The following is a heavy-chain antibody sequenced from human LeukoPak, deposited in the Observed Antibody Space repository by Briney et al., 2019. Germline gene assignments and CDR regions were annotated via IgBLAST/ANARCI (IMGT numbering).Heavy chain of an antibody. CDR3: ARWHSGWEFDY. CDR2: IKQDGTET. V-gene: IGHV3-7*05. Sequence: PGGSLRLSCAASEFTFRNYWMTWLRQAPGKGLEWVSHIKQDGTETYYVDSVKGRFTISRDNAKNSLYLQMDSLRGEDTAVYYCARWHSGWEFDYWGQGTLVSVSS. CDR1: EFTFRNYW. D-gene: IGHD6-19*01. J-gene: IGHJ4*02.